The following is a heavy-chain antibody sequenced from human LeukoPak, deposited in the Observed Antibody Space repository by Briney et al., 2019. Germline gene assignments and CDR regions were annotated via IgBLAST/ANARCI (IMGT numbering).Heavy chain of an antibody. Sequence: PGGSLRLSCAASGFTFSSYAMHWVRQAPGKGLEWVAVISYDGSNKYYADSVKGRFTISRDNSKNTLYLQMNSLRAEDTAVYYCARDRPGQLLFLLGYWGQGTLVTVSS. D-gene: IGHD2-2*01. J-gene: IGHJ4*02. V-gene: IGHV3-30-3*01. CDR3: ARDRPGQLLFLLGY. CDR1: GFTFSSYA. CDR2: ISYDGSNK.